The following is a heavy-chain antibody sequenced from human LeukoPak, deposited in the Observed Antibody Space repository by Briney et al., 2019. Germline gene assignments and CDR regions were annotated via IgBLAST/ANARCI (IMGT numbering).Heavy chain of an antibody. CDR3: ARGYCTNGICYDAFDV. CDR1: GGSISSYY. D-gene: IGHD2-8*01. CDR2: IYYSGST. V-gene: IGHV4-59*01. Sequence: SETLSLTCTVSGGSISSYYWSWIRQPPGKGLEWIGYIYYSGSTNYNPSLKSRVTISVDTSKNQFSLKLSSVAAADTAVYYCARGYCTNGICYDAFDVWGQGTGVTVSS. J-gene: IGHJ3*01.